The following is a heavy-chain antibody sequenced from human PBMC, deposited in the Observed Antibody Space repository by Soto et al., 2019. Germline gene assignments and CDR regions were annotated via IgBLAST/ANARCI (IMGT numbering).Heavy chain of an antibody. J-gene: IGHJ6*02. D-gene: IGHD3-10*01. CDR2: IYYSGST. CDR3: ARDRGDGYNPYYYYGMDV. Sequence: QVQLQESGPGLVKPSQTLSLTCTVSGGSISSGNYYWSWVRQHPGKGLEWIGYIYYSGSTFYNPSLKSRVXXXVXXSKNQFSLKLSSVTAADTAVYYCARDRGDGYNPYYYYGMDVWGQGTTVTVSS. CDR1: GGSISSGNYY. V-gene: IGHV4-31*03.